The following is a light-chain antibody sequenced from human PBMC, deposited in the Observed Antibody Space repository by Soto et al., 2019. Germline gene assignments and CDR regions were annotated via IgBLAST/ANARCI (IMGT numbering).Light chain of an antibody. CDR2: DVS. Sequence: QSALTQPASVSGSPGQSITISCTGTSSDVGGYNYVSWYQQHPGKAPKLMIYDVSNRPSEVSNRFSGSKSGNTASLTISGLQAEDEADYYCSSYTSSSTYAVFGGGTQLTVL. V-gene: IGLV2-14*01. J-gene: IGLJ7*01. CDR3: SSYTSSSTYAV. CDR1: SSDVGGYNY.